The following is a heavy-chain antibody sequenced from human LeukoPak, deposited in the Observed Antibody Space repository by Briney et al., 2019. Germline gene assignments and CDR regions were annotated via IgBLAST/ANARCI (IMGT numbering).Heavy chain of an antibody. V-gene: IGHV7-4-1*02. CDR3: ARDLVSSSWYVMRRFDP. CDR1: GYTFTSYA. D-gene: IGHD6-13*01. J-gene: IGHJ5*02. Sequence: ASVKVSCKASGYTFTSYAMNWVRQAPGQGLEWMGWINTNTGNPTYAQGFTGRFVFSLDTPVSTAYLQISSLKTEDTAVYYCARDLVSSSWYVMRRFDPWGQGTLVTVSS. CDR2: INTNTGNP.